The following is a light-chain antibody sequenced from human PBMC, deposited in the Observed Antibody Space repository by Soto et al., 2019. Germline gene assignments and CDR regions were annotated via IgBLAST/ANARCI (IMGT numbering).Light chain of an antibody. J-gene: IGLJ1*01. Sequence: QSALTQPASVSGSPGQSITISCTGTSSDVGRYNYVSWYQQHPGNAPKLMIYEVNNRPSGVSYRFSGSKSGNTASLTISGLQAEDEADYYCSSHRTSSSYVFGTGTKLTVL. CDR3: SSHRTSSSYV. CDR1: SSDVGRYNY. V-gene: IGLV2-14*03. CDR2: EVN.